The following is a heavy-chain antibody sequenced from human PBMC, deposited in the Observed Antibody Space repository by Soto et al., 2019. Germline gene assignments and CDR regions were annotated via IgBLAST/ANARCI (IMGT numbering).Heavy chain of an antibody. CDR1: GDSLTSYL. CDR2: IYPGDSDT. CDR3: ARCRDRDHSVDPHGFDI. D-gene: IGHD2-21*01. Sequence: GASLKTSCYVSGDSLTSYLMGWERQMPGKGLEWMGIIYPGDSDTRYSPSFQGQVTISADKSISTAYLQWSSLQASDTAMYYCARCRDRDHSVDPHGFDIWGQATMVNVS. J-gene: IGHJ3*02. V-gene: IGHV5-51*01.